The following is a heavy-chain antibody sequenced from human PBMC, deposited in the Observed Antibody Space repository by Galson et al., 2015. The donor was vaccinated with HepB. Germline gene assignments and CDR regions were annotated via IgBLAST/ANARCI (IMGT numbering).Heavy chain of an antibody. J-gene: IGHJ6*03. CDR2: IHGSGANT. Sequence: SLRLSCAASGFSFSNCAMSWVRQAPGKGLEWVSGIHGSGANTYYADSVKGRFTISRDNSKNTLYLQMNSLRAEDTAIYYCAKGAGSASRAPYYYYMDFWAKGTTVTVSS. V-gene: IGHV3-23*01. D-gene: IGHD2-15*01. CDR1: GFSFSNCA. CDR3: AKGAGSASRAPYYYYMDF.